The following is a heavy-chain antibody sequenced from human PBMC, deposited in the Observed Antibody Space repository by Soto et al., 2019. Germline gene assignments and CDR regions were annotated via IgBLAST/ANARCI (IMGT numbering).Heavy chain of an antibody. J-gene: IGHJ5*02. D-gene: IGHD2-15*01. CDR1: GFSLPTTGGG. CDR2: IYWDAGK. Sequence: ESGPTLVNPTQTLTLACTFSGFSLPTTGGGVAWIRQPPGKALEGLALIYWDAGKRYRPSPSLKNRLTITKDTSKNQVVLTMAKLDPMPTATYAGPHRPDHGGSRRFCSWGQGNLFTVA. V-gene: IGHV2-5*02. CDR3: PHRPDHGGSRRFCS.